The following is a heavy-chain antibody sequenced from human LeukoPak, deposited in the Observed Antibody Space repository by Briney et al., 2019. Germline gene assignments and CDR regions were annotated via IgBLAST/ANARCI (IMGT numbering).Heavy chain of an antibody. CDR1: GFAFSSYE. CDR2: ISSSGSTI. V-gene: IGHV3-48*03. Sequence: GSLRLSCAGSGFAFSSYEMNWVRQAPGKGLEWVSYISSSGSTIYYADSVKGRFTISRDNAKNSLYLQMNSLRAEDTAVYYCARGGYSYGYTYFDYWGQGTLVTVSS. D-gene: IGHD5-18*01. CDR3: ARGGYSYGYTYFDY. J-gene: IGHJ4*02.